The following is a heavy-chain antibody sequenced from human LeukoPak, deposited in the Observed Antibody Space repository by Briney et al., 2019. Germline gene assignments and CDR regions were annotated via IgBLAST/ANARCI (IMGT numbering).Heavy chain of an antibody. D-gene: IGHD3-16*01. V-gene: IGHV3-30*02. CDR3: AKNWATYYFDY. Sequence: GGSLRLSCAASGFTLSRYAMHWVRQAPGKGLEWVAFLQSDGNNRYYADSVKGRFTISRDNSKNTLFLQMSSLRAEDTAVYYCAKNWATYYFDYWGQGTLVIVSS. J-gene: IGHJ4*02. CDR2: LQSDGNNR. CDR1: GFTLSRYA.